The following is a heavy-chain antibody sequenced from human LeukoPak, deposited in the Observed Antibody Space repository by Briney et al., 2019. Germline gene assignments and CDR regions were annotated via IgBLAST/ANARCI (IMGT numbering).Heavy chain of an antibody. Sequence: GGSLRLSCAASGFTFSSYGMHWVRQAPGKGLEWVAVISYDGSNKYYADSVKGRFTISRDNSKNTLYLQMNSLRAEDTALYYCAKGLGGTGGDYWGQGTLVTVSS. J-gene: IGHJ4*02. V-gene: IGHV3-30*18. D-gene: IGHD3-16*01. CDR1: GFTFSSYG. CDR3: AKGLGGTGGDY. CDR2: ISYDGSNK.